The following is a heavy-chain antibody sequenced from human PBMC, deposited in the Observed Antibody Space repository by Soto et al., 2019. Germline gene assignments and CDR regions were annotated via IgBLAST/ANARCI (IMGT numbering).Heavy chain of an antibody. Sequence: GGSLRLSCEASGFTFSGYWMSWVRQAPGKGLEWVADIKHDGSVQYYVDSVKGRLTISRNNAKKQLYLQMNGLRAEDTALYYCARAQYSNALYRFDLWGPGTLVTVSS. J-gene: IGHJ4*02. V-gene: IGHV3-7*03. CDR2: IKHDGSVQ. CDR1: GFTFSGYW. D-gene: IGHD4-4*01. CDR3: ARAQYSNALYRFDL.